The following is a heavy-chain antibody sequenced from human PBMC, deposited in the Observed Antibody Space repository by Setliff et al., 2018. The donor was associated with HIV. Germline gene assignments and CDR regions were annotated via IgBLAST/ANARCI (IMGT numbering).Heavy chain of an antibody. CDR2: IYASGVT. CDR1: GGSISSHY. Sequence: SESLSLTCTVSGGSISSHYWSWIRQSPKTGLEWIGYIYASGVTSYNPSLKSRVTISIDTSKNQFSLKLNSMTAADTAVYYCATRPAGSYWYGVLDFWGPGTLVTVSS. V-gene: IGHV4-4*09. CDR3: ATRPAGSYWYGVLDF. J-gene: IGHJ4*02. D-gene: IGHD6-13*01.